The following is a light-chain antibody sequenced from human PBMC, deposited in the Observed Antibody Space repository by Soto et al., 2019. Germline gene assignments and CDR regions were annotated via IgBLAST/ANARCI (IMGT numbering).Light chain of an antibody. CDR3: QQRSGWPPAWS. CDR1: QSVSNY. Sequence: EVVLTQSPGTLSLSPGERATLSCRASQSVSNYLAWYQQKPGQAPRLLIYDASTRATGIPARFSGSGSGTDFTLSISSLAPEDSAVYYCQQRSGWPPAWSVGQGTKVEIK. J-gene: IGKJ1*01. V-gene: IGKV3-11*01. CDR2: DAS.